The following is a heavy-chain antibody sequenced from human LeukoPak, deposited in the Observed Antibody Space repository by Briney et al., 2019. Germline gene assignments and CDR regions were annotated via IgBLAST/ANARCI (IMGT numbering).Heavy chain of an antibody. CDR3: ARRWGNSVGVTYEY. V-gene: IGHV4-39*01. CDR1: GSSITSVSHY. D-gene: IGHD1-26*01. Sequence: SETLSLTCTISGSSITSVSHYWGWIRQPPGQGLEWIGDIYYTGSTYYSPSLRSRVTMSVHTSENQFSLRLNSVTAVDTAVYYCARRWGNSVGVTYEYWGQGTLVTVSS. J-gene: IGHJ4*02. CDR2: IYYTGST.